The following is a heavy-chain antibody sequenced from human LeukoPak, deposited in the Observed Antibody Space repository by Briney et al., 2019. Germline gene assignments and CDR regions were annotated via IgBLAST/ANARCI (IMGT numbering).Heavy chain of an antibody. J-gene: IGHJ4*02. V-gene: IGHV1-3*01. Sequence: ASVKVSCKASGYTFTSYAMHWVRQAPGQRLEWMGWINAGNGNTKYSQKFQGRVTITRDTSASTAYMELSSLRSEDTAVYYCARSPKGGIVVVPAAIPYYFDYWGQGTLVTVSS. D-gene: IGHD2-2*02. CDR3: ARSPKGGIVVVPAAIPYYFDY. CDR1: GYTFTSYA. CDR2: INAGNGNT.